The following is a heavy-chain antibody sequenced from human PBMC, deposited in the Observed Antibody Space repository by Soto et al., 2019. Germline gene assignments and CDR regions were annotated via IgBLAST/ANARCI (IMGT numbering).Heavy chain of an antibody. CDR3: ARCTVDTIVTSGWCHYLDP. V-gene: IGHV3-23*01. J-gene: IGHJ5*02. CDR1: GFTFSSSA. CDR2: VSGSGGTT. D-gene: IGHD6-19*01. Sequence: EVQLLDSGGGLVQPGGSLRLSCAASGFTFSSSAMSWVRQAPGKGLEWVSAVSGSGGTTYYADSVRGRSTISRDNSKNTLYLQMNILRAEDTAIYFFARCTVDTIVTSGWCHYLDPWGQGTLVTVSS.